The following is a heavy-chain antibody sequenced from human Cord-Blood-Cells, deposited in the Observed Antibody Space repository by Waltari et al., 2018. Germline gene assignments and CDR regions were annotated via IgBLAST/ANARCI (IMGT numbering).Heavy chain of an antibody. CDR1: GGSISSSSYY. CDR2: IYDSGST. CDR3: ARQEYYSRVHSY. Sequence: QLQLQESGPGLVKPSETLSLTCTVSGGSISSSSYYWGWIRQPPGQGLEWIGSIYDSGSTYYNPSLKSRVTISVDTSKNQFSLKLSSVTAADTAVYYCARQEYYSRVHSYWGQGTLVTVSS. D-gene: IGHD2-21*01. V-gene: IGHV4-39*01. J-gene: IGHJ4*02.